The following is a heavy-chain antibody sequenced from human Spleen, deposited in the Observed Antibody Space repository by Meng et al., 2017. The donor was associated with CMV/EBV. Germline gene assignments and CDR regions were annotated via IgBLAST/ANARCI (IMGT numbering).Heavy chain of an antibody. Sequence: LRLSCAHSGFTFSAYSMNWVRQAPGKGLESVSFISADSSHIYYADSLKGRFTISRDNAKKSLYLQIDSLRAEDTAVYYCARVMSGSDYWGQGTLVTVSS. D-gene: IGHD5-12*01. V-gene: IGHV3-21*01. CDR3: ARVMSGSDY. J-gene: IGHJ4*02. CDR1: GFTFSAYS. CDR2: ISADSSHI.